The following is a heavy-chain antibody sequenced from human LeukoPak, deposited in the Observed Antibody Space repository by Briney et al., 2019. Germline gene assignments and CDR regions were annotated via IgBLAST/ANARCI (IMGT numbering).Heavy chain of an antibody. V-gene: IGHV3-21*01. CDR2: TCSTRTYI. D-gene: IGHD2-2*01. CDR3: ARGFGGYCSSTSCLVTIDY. J-gene: IGHJ4*02. Sequence: GESLRLSRAASGFTFSSYTMNWVRQAPGKGPEWVSSTCSTRTYICYADSVKGRFTISRDNAKNSVYLQMDSLRAEDTAVYYCARGFGGYCSSTSCLVTIDYWGQGIPVTVSS. CDR1: GFTFSSYT.